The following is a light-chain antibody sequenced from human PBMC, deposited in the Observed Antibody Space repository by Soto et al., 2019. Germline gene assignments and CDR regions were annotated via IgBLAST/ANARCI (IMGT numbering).Light chain of an antibody. Sequence: DIQMTQSPSSLSAFVGDSVTITCHASQRISTFLNWYHQKPGKAPKLLIYSSSYLPSGVPSNFSGSGSGTDFTLSIVTLQPEDFGTYFCQQSYRLPLTFCGGTKVEI. J-gene: IGKJ4*01. CDR3: QQSYRLPLT. CDR2: SSS. V-gene: IGKV1-39*01. CDR1: QRISTF.